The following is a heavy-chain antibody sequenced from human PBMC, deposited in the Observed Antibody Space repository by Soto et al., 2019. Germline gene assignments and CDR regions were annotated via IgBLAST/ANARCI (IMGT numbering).Heavy chain of an antibody. CDR3: AKQALGPTVFDS. CDR1: GFTFSSFG. Sequence: QVQLVESGGGVVQPGRSLRLSCAASGFTFSSFGIHWVRQAPGMGLEWVSTISYDGSSQFYANSVKGRFTISRDNFENTLYLQMNSLRAEDTAVYYCAKQALGPTVFDSWGQGTLVTVSS. J-gene: IGHJ4*02. V-gene: IGHV3-30*18. D-gene: IGHD1-26*01. CDR2: ISYDGSSQ.